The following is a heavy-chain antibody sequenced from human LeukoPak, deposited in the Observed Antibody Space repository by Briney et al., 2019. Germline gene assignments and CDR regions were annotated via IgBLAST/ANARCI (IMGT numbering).Heavy chain of an antibody. CDR2: IYPGDSDT. CDR1: GFSFTSYW. Sequence: GESLKISCKGSGFSFTSYWIGWVRQMPGKGLEWMAIIYPGDSDTRYSPSFQGQVTISADKSISTAYLQWSSLKASDTAMYYCARGFGVVSSAFDYWGQGTLVTVSS. V-gene: IGHV5-51*01. D-gene: IGHD3-3*01. J-gene: IGHJ4*02. CDR3: ARGFGVVSSAFDY.